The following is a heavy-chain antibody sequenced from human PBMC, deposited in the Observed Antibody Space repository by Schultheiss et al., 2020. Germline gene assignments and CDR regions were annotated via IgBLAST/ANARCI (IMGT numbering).Heavy chain of an antibody. Sequence: GGSLRLSCAASGFTFSSYDMHWVRQATGKGLEWVSAIGTAGDPYYPGSVKGRFTISRDNSKNTLYLQMNSLRAEDTAVYYCTTRRSVMPYDFWSGEDYYYYGMDVWGQGTTVTVSS. CDR3: TTRRSVMPYDFWSGEDYYYYGMDV. CDR1: GFTFSSYD. V-gene: IGHV3-13*05. D-gene: IGHD3-3*01. J-gene: IGHJ6*02. CDR2: IGTAGDP.